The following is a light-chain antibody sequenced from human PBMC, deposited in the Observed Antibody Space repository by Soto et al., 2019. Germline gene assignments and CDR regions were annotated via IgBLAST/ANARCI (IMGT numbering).Light chain of an antibody. Sequence: EIVMTQSPATLSVSPGERATLSCRASQSVSSNLAWYQQKPGQAPRLLIYGASTRATGIPARFSGSGSGKEFTLTTSSPPSEDFAVYYGHQYITWMCTGGQVTKVDIX. CDR3: HQYITWMCT. CDR2: GAS. J-gene: IGKJ2*02. CDR1: QSVSSN. V-gene: IGKV3-15*01.